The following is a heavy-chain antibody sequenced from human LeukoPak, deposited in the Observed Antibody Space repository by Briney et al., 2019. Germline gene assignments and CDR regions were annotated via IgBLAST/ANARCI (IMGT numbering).Heavy chain of an antibody. D-gene: IGHD2-2*01. CDR2: ISGSGGAT. CDR3: AKAVVVVPAATPFDY. V-gene: IGHV3-23*01. CDR1: GFTFSSYA. J-gene: IGHJ4*02. Sequence: GGSLRLSCAASGFTFSSYAMSWVRQAPGKGLEWVSTISGSGGATYYADSVKGRFTISRDNSKITLYLQMNGLRAEDTALFYCAKAVVVVPAATPFDYWGLGTLVTVSS.